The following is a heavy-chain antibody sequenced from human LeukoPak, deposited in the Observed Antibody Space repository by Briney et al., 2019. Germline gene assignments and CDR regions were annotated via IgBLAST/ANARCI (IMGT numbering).Heavy chain of an antibody. J-gene: IGHJ4*02. D-gene: IGHD3-22*01. V-gene: IGHV1-69*13. CDR1: GGTFSSYA. CDR2: ITPIFNTG. CDR3: ARGVRGYYDSSGYYFDS. Sequence: SVKVSCKASGGTFSSYAISWVRQAPGQGLEWMGGITPIFNTGNDAQNFQGRVTITADESTSTAYVELSSLRSEDTAVYYCARGVRGYYDSSGYYFDSWGQGTLVTVSS.